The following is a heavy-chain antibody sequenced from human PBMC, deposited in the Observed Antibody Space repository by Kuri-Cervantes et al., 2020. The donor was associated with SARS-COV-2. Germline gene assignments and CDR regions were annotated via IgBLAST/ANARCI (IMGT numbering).Heavy chain of an antibody. CDR3: ARGNKYLQH. CDR1: GGSISSSSYY. CDR2: ISSSSSYI. J-gene: IGHJ1*01. Sequence: ETLSLTCTVSGGSISSSSYYWGWVRQAPGKGLEWVSSISSSSSYIYYADSVKGRFTISRDNAKNSLYLQMNSLRAEDTAVYYCARGNKYLQHWGQGTLVTVSS. V-gene: IGHV3-21*01. D-gene: IGHD1/OR15-1a*01.